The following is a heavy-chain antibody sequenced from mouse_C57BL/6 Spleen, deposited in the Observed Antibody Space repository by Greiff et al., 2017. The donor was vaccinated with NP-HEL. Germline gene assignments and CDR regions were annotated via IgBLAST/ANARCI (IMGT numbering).Heavy chain of an antibody. D-gene: IGHD2-13*01. J-gene: IGHJ4*01. CDR2: IWSDGST. Sequence: VQLKESGPGLVAPSQSLSITCTVSGFSLTSYGVHWVRQPPGKGLEWLVVIWSDGSTTYNSALKSRLSISKDNSKSQVFLKMNSLQTDDTAMYYCARHDYSYYYAMDYWGQGTSVTVSS. V-gene: IGHV2-6-1*01. CDR3: ARHDYSYYYAMDY. CDR1: GFSLTSYG.